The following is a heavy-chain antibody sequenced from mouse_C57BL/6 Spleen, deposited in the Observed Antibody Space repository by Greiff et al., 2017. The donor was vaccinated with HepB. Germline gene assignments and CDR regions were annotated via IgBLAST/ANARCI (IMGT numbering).Heavy chain of an antibody. D-gene: IGHD1-1*01. CDR1: GYTFTDYY. CDR2: INPNNGGT. Sequence: EVQLQQSGPELVKPGASVKISCKASGYTFTDYYMNWVKQSHGKSLEWIGDINPNNGGTSYNQKFKGKATLTVDKSSSTAYMELRSLTSEDSAVYYCARGFIRRNYAMDYWGQGTSVTVSS. CDR3: ARGFIRRNYAMDY. J-gene: IGHJ4*01. V-gene: IGHV1-26*01.